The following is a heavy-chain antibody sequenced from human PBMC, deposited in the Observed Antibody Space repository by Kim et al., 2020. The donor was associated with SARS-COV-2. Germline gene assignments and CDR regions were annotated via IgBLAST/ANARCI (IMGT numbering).Heavy chain of an antibody. Sequence: GGSLRLSCIASGFTFNNNRMNWVRQAPGKGLEWVSYIKRDSSGKDYVDSLKGRFTISRDNGKNSVYLQMNSLRVEDTAMYYCARIGEGSSSKYDY. V-gene: IGHV3-7*01. CDR3: ARIGEGSSSKYDY. CDR2: IKRDSSGK. CDR1: GFTFNNNR. D-gene: IGHD6-6*01. J-gene: IGHJ4*01.